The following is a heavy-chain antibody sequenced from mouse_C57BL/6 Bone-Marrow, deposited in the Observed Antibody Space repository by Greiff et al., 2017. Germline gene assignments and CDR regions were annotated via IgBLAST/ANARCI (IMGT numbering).Heavy chain of an antibody. Sequence: DVKLVESGGDLVKPGGSLKLSCAASGFTFSSYGMSWVRQTPDKRLEWVATISSGGSYTYYPDSVKGRFTISRDNAKNTLYLQMSSLTSEDTAMYYCARQNGYYGAMDYWGQGTSVTVSS. CDR3: ARQNGYYGAMDY. J-gene: IGHJ4*01. CDR1: GFTFSSYG. CDR2: ISSGGSYT. D-gene: IGHD2-3*01. V-gene: IGHV5-6*02.